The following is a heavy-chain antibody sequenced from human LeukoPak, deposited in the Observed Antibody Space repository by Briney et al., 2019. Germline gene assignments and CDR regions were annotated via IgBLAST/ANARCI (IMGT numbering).Heavy chain of an antibody. Sequence: GGSLRLSCAASGFTFSSSGMHWVRQAPGKGLEWVAFIRFDGSNKYYADSVKGRFTVSRDNSKNTLYLQMNSLRSEDTAVYYCAKGLVVVPLASPKLYYYCYMDVWGKGTTVTVSS. D-gene: IGHD2-2*01. CDR2: IRFDGSNK. CDR3: AKGLVVVPLASPKLYYYCYMDV. CDR1: GFTFSSSG. V-gene: IGHV3-30*02. J-gene: IGHJ6*03.